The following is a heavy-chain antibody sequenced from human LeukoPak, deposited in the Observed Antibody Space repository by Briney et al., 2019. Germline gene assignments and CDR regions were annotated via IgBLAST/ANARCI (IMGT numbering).Heavy chain of an antibody. CDR1: GGSVSSGDYS. D-gene: IGHD4-17*01. CDR2: IYYSGST. J-gene: IGHJ4*02. CDR3: ARESATVTTRMFDY. V-gene: IGHV4-31*03. Sequence: SETLSLTCTVSGGSVSSGDYSWSWIRQHPGKGLEWIGYIYYSGSTYYNPSLKSRVTISVDTSKSQFSLKLRSVTAADTAVYYCARESATVTTRMFDYWGQGTLVTVSS.